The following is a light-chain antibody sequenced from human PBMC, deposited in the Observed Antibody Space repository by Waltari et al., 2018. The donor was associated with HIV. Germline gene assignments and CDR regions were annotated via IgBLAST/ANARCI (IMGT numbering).Light chain of an antibody. J-gene: IGLJ2*01. CDR2: GKN. V-gene: IGLV3-19*01. CDR3: NSRDSSGNPVV. CDR1: SLRSYY. Sequence: SSELTQDPAVSVALGQSVRLTCQGDSLRSYYESWYQQKPGQTPVLVIYGKNNRPSGIPDRFSGSSSGNTASLTITGAQAEDEADYYCNSRDSSGNPVVFGGGTKLTVL.